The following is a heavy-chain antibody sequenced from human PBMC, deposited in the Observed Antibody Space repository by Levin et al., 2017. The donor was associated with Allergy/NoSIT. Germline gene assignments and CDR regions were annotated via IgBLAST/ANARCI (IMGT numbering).Heavy chain of an antibody. CDR3: AKDREACSGTSDTYGMEG. CDR1: GLIFSNYG. Sequence: PGGSLRLSCAASGLIFSNYGMHWVRQAPGKGLEWVAAISYDGTNKYYGDDAKGRFSISRDNSKNTVYLQMNSLRTEDTAVYYCAKDREACSGTSDTYGMEGWGQGTSVTVS. J-gene: IGHJ6*02. V-gene: IGHV3-30*18. CDR2: ISYDGTNK. D-gene: IGHD2-2*01.